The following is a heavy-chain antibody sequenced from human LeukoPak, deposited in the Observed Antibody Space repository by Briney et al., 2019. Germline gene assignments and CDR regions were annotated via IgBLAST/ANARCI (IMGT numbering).Heavy chain of an antibody. V-gene: IGHV3-23*01. CDR1: GFTFSSYA. CDR3: AKDNEIQLWFAASPPRPTFDY. CDR2: ISGSGGST. D-gene: IGHD5-18*01. J-gene: IGHJ4*02. Sequence: GGSLRLSCAASGFTFSSYAMSWVRQAPGKGLEWVSAISGSGGSTYYADSVKGRFTISRDNSKNTLYLQMNSLRAEDTTVYYCAKDNEIQLWFAASPPRPTFDYWGQGTLVTVSS.